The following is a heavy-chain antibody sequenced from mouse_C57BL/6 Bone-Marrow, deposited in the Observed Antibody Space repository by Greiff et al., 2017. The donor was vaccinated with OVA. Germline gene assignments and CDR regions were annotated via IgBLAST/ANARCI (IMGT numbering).Heavy chain of an antibody. V-gene: IGHV5-9-1*02. J-gene: IGHJ2*01. D-gene: IGHD1-1*01. CDR3: TRVGKLTTVVPYYFDY. CDR1: GFTFSSYA. Sequence: DVHLVESGEGLVKPGGSLKLSCAASGFTFSSYAMSWVRQTPEKRLEWVAYISSGGDYIYYADTVKGRFTISRDNARNTLYLQMSSLKSEDTAMYYCTRVGKLTTVVPYYFDYWGQGTTLTVSS. CDR2: ISSGGDYI.